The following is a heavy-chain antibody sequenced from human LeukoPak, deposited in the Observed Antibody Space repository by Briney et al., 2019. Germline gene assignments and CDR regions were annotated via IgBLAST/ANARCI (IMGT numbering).Heavy chain of an antibody. CDR1: GGTFSSYA. CDR2: IIPIFGTA. V-gene: IGHV1-69*13. D-gene: IGHD6-19*01. J-gene: IGHJ4*02. CDR3: AIPGYSSGWHPHFDY. Sequence: ASVTVSCTASGGTFSSYAISWVRQAPGQGLEWMGGIIPIFGTANYAQKFQGRVTITADESTSTAYMELSSLRSEDTAVYYCAIPGYSSGWHPHFDYWGQGTLVTVSS.